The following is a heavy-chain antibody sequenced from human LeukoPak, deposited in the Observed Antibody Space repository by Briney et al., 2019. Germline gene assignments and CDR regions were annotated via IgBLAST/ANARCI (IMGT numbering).Heavy chain of an antibody. CDR3: AAVPTVTMNYYYYGMDV. D-gene: IGHD4-17*01. V-gene: IGHV1-58*01. Sequence: SVKVSCKASGFTFTSSAVQWVRQARGQRLEWIGWIVVGSGNTNYAQKFQERVTITRDMSTSTAYMEQSSLRSEDTAVYYCAAVPTVTMNYYYYGMDVWGKGTTVTVSS. CDR2: IVVGSGNT. J-gene: IGHJ6*04. CDR1: GFTFTSSA.